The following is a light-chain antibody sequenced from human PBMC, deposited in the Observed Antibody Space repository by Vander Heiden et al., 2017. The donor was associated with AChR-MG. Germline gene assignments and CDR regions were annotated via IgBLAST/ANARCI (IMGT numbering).Light chain of an antibody. J-gene: IGLJ1*01. CDR3: QSYDSGLSGYV. V-gene: IGLV1-40*01. CDR1: SSNIGANCD. Sequence: QSVLTQPPSVSGAPGQRVTISCTGSSSNIGANCDVHWYQHLPGTAPKLLIYVNTNRPSGVPDRFSGSKSGTSAALAITGLQAEDEADYYCQSYDSGLSGYVFGTGTKVTVL. CDR2: VNT.